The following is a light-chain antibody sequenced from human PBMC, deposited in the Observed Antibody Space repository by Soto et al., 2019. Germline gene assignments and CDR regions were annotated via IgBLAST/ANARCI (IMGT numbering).Light chain of an antibody. CDR1: QSLLHSNGYNY. CDR2: LGS. Sequence: DIVMTQSPLSLPVTPGEPASISCRSSQSLLHSNGYNYLDWYLQKPGQSPQLLIYLGSNRASGVPDRCSGSGSGTDFTLKISRVEAEDVGVYYCMQALQPLITFGQGTRLEIK. CDR3: MQALQPLIT. J-gene: IGKJ5*01. V-gene: IGKV2-28*01.